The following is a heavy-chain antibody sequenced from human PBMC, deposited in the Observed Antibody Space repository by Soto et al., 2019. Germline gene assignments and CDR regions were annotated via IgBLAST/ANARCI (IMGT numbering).Heavy chain of an antibody. D-gene: IGHD3-22*01. V-gene: IGHV4-61*01. CDR2: IYYSGST. J-gene: IGHJ4*02. CDR1: GGSVSSGSYY. Sequence: QVQLQESGPGLVKPSETLSLTCTVSGGSVSSGSYYWSWIRQPPGKGLEWIGYIYYSGSTNYNPSLTSRVTISVDTSKIQFSLKLSSVTAADTAVYYCARALYYYDSSGYLYYFDYWGQGTLVTVSS. CDR3: ARALYYYDSSGYLYYFDY.